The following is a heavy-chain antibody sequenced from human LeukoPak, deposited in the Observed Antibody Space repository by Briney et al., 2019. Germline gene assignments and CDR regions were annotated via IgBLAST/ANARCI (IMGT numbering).Heavy chain of an antibody. Sequence: GGSLRLSCAASGFTFSSYAMSWVRQAPGKGLEWVSAISGSGTSTCYADSVKGRFTISRDNSKNTLYLQMSSLRAADTAVYYCAKGPDYSNYDWFDPWGQGTLVTVSS. CDR2: ISGSGTST. CDR1: GFTFSSYA. CDR3: AKGPDYSNYDWFDP. D-gene: IGHD4-11*01. J-gene: IGHJ5*02. V-gene: IGHV3-23*01.